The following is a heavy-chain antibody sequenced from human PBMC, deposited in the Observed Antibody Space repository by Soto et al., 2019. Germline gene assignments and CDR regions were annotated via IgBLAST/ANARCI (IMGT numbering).Heavy chain of an antibody. Sequence: QVQLVESGGGVVQPGRSLRLSCAASGFTFSSSGMHWVRQAPGKGLEWVAVISYEGGNKYYVDSVKGRFTISRDNSKNTLYLQTNSLRTEDTAVYYCVKNTDSVSYFDYGGQVTLVTVS. D-gene: IGHD2-15*01. V-gene: IGHV3-30*18. CDR3: VKNTDSVSYFDY. CDR1: GFTFSSSG. CDR2: ISYEGGNK. J-gene: IGHJ4*02.